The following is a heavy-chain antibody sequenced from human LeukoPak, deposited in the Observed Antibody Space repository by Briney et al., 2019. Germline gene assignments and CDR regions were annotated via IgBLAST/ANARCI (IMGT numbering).Heavy chain of an antibody. J-gene: IGHJ5*02. V-gene: IGHV3-7*01. CDR3: ARIYYDSWSGYSWFDP. D-gene: IGHD3-3*01. CDR1: GFIFSGSW. CDR2: IKKDGSEK. Sequence: PGGSLRLSCTASGFIFSGSWMAWIRQAPGKGLERVAIIKKDGSEKYYVDSMKGRSTISRDNAQSSLFLQMNSLRVDDTAVYHCARIYYDSWSGYSWFDPWGQGILVTVSS.